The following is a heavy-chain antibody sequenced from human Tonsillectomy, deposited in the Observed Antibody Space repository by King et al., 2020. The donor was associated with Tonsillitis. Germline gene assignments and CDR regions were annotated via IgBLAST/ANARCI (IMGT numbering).Heavy chain of an antibody. CDR3: AREPAAIDAFDI. CDR1: GFTFSSYA. Sequence: QVQLVESGGGVVQPGRSLRLSCAASGFTFSSYAMHWVRQAPGKGLEWVAVISYDGSNKYYADSVKGRFTISRDNSKNTLYLQMNSLRAEDTAVYYCAREPAAIDAFDIWGQGTMVTVSS. CDR2: ISYDGSNK. J-gene: IGHJ3*02. V-gene: IGHV3-30-3*01. D-gene: IGHD2-2*01.